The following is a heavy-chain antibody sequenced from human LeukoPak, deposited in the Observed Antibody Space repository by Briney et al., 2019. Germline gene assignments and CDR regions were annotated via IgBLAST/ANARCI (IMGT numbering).Heavy chain of an antibody. V-gene: IGHV1-69*04. Sequence: SVKVSCKASGGTFSSYTISWVRQAPGQGLEWMGRIIPILGIANYAQKFQGRVTITADKSTSTAYMELSNLRSEDTAVYYCARDLTDSSGSVWGQGTLVTVSS. D-gene: IGHD6-19*01. CDR3: ARDLTDSSGSV. CDR1: GGTFSSYT. CDR2: IIPILGIA. J-gene: IGHJ4*02.